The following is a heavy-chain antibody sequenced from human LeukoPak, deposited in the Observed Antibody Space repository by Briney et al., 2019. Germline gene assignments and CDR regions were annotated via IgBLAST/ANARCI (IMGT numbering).Heavy chain of an antibody. V-gene: IGHV4-59*08. CDR3: ARRLRQNLFDP. CDR2: IYYSGSS. Sequence: PSETLSLTCTVSGVSISSDYWSWIRLPPGKGQEWIGYIYYSGSSNYNPSLKSRVTMSVDTSKNQFSLKLTSVTAADTAVYYCARRLRQNLFDPWGQGTLVTVSS. D-gene: IGHD4-17*01. CDR1: GVSISSDY. J-gene: IGHJ5*02.